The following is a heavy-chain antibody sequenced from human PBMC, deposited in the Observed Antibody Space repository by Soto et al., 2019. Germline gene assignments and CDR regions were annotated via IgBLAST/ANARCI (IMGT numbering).Heavy chain of an antibody. V-gene: IGHV4-59*01. J-gene: IGHJ5*02. CDR3: ARRLNLGSFDH. Sequence: SETLSLTCNFSCVSLTGYHWNWIWQPPGKTLEWIGFVYYSGSVSYNPSLKGRASISVDRSKNQFSLRLTSVTAADTAVYYCARRLNLGSFDHWGQGTLVTVSS. D-gene: IGHD3-10*01. CDR1: CVSLTGYH. CDR2: VYYSGSV.